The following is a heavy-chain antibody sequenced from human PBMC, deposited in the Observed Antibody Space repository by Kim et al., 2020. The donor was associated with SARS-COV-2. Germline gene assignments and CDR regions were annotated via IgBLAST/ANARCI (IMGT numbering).Heavy chain of an antibody. Sequence: GGSLRLSCAASGFTFSSYGMHWVRQAPGKGLEWVAVISYDGSNKYYADSVKGRFTISRDNSKNTLYLQMNSLRAEDTAVYYCAKDRGVVAIYYYYGMDVWGQGTTVTVSS. CDR1: GFTFSSYG. V-gene: IGHV3-30*18. J-gene: IGHJ6*02. D-gene: IGHD2-15*01. CDR3: AKDRGVVAIYYYYGMDV. CDR2: ISYDGSNK.